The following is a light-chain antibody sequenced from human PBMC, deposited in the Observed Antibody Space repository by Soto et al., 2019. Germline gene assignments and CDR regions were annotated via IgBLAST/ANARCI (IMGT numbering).Light chain of an antibody. CDR1: QGIANF. Sequence: DIPMTQSPSSLSASVGDRVTVTCRASQGIANFLAWYQQKPGKVPKLLIYAASTLQSGVPSRFSGSGSGTDFTLTISSLQPEDVASYYCQKYNSAPLTFGGGTKVEIK. V-gene: IGKV1-27*01. J-gene: IGKJ4*01. CDR2: AAS. CDR3: QKYNSAPLT.